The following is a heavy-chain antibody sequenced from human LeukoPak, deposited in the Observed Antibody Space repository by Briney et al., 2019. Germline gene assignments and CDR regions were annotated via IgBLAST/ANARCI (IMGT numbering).Heavy chain of an antibody. V-gene: IGHV1-69*05. CDR3: AREPYDIWSAMMGYFDY. Sequence: SVKVSCKASGGTFSSYAISWVRQAPGQGLEWMGRIIPIFGTANYAQKFQGRVTITTDESTSTAYMELSSLRSEDTAVYYCAREPYDIWSAMMGYFDYWGQGTLVTVSS. J-gene: IGHJ4*02. D-gene: IGHD3-3*01. CDR1: GGTFSSYA. CDR2: IIPIFGTA.